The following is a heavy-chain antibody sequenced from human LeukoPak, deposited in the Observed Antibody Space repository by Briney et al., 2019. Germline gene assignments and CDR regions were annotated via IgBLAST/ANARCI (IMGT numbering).Heavy chain of an antibody. CDR2: IYYSGST. J-gene: IGHJ4*02. CDR1: GGSISSSSYY. D-gene: IGHD3-3*01. Sequence: SETLSLTCTDSGGSISSSSYYWGWIRQPPGKGLEWIGSIYYSGSTYYNPSLKSRVTISVGTSKNQLSLKLSSVTAADTAVYYCARHGILEALLDYWGQGTLVTVSS. V-gene: IGHV4-39*01. CDR3: ARHGILEALLDY.